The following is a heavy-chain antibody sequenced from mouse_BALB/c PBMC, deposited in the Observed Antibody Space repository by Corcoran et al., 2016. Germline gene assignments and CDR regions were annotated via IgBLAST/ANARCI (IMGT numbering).Heavy chain of an antibody. V-gene: IGHV9-3-1*01. J-gene: IGHJ4*01. CDR2: INTYTGEP. D-gene: IGHD1-1*01. CDR3: ARSYYGSNAMDY. Sequence: QIQLVQSGPELKKPGETVKISCKASGYTFTNYGMNWVKQAPGKGLKWMGWINTYTGEPTYADDFKGRFAFSLETSASTAYLQINNLKNEDTATYFCARSYYGSNAMDYWGQGTSVTVSS. CDR1: GYTFTNYG.